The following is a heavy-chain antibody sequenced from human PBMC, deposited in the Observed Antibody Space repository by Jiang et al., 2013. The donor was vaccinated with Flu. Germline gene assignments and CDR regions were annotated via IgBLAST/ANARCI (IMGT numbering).Heavy chain of an antibody. CDR3: ARDKGAAAGNLGIAVADHYYYGMDV. CDR1: GYTFTGYY. CDR2: INPNSGGT. D-gene: IGHD6-19*01. J-gene: IGHJ6*02. Sequence: SGAEVKKPGASVKVSCKASGYTFTGYYMHWVRQAPGQGLEWMGWINPNSGGTNYAQKFQGWVTMTRDTSISTAYMELSRLRSDDTAVYYCARDKGAAAGNLGIAVADHYYYGMDVWGQGTTVTVSS. V-gene: IGHV1-2*04.